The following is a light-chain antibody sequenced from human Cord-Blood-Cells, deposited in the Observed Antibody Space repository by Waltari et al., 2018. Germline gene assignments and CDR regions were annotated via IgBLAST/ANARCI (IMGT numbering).Light chain of an antibody. CDR2: DVS. Sequence: QSALTQPASVSGSPGQSITISCTGTSSDVGGYNYFSWYQQHPGKAPKLMIYDVSKWPSGVSNRFSGSKSGNTASLTISGLQAEDEADYYCSSYTSSSTLVFGGGTKLTVL. J-gene: IGLJ2*01. CDR3: SSYTSSSTLV. V-gene: IGLV2-14*01. CDR1: SSDVGGYNY.